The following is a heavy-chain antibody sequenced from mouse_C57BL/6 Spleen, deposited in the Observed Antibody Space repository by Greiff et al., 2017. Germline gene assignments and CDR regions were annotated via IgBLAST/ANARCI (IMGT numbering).Heavy chain of an antibody. CDR1: GYTFTSYW. CDR2: IHPNSGST. D-gene: IGHD1-1*01. V-gene: IGHV1-64*01. CDR3: ARVYYYGSDFIDY. Sequence: VQGEESGAELVKPGASVKLSCKASGYTFTSYWMHWVKQRPGQGLEWIGMIHPNSGSTNYNEKFKSKATLTVDKSSSTAYMQLSSLTSEDSAVYYCARVYYYGSDFIDYWGQGTTLTVSS. J-gene: IGHJ2*01.